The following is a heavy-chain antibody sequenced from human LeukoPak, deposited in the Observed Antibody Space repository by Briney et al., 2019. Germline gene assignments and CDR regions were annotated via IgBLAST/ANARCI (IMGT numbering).Heavy chain of an antibody. V-gene: IGHV1-18*01. Sequence: ASVKVSCKASGYTFTSYGISWVRQAPGQGLEWMGWISAYNGNTNYAQKLQGRVTMTTDTSTSTACMELRSLRSDDTAVYYCARYYYDSSGYGPLDYWGQGTLVTVSS. CDR1: GYTFTSYG. CDR2: ISAYNGNT. D-gene: IGHD3-22*01. J-gene: IGHJ4*02. CDR3: ARYYYDSSGYGPLDY.